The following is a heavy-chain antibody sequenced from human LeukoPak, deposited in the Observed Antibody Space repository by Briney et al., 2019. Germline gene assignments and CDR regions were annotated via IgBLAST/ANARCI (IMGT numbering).Heavy chain of an antibody. CDR2: INTNTGNP. CDR1: GYTFTSYA. Sequence: GRSLRLSCAASGYTFTSYAMNWVRQAAGQGLEWMGWINTNTGNPTYAQGFTGRFVFSLDTSVSTAYLQISSLKAEDTAVYYCARDPLYSSGPRTVVPADYYYGMDVWGQGTTVTVSS. CDR3: ARDPLYSSGPRTVVPADYYYGMDV. V-gene: IGHV7-4-1*02. J-gene: IGHJ6*02. D-gene: IGHD6-19*01.